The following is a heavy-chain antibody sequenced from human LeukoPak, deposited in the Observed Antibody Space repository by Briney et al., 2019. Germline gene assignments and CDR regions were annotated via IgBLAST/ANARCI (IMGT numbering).Heavy chain of an antibody. CDR1: GFTLTTYA. D-gene: IGHD1-26*01. J-gene: IGHJ4*02. CDR3: ARAQLGTPTDC. Sequence: GRFLRLSCAVSGFTLTTYAMYWVPEAPGKGVVWVSRLTADGSSTIYADSVMGRFTVSRNIAKNTLYLEMNSLRAEDTAVYYCARAQLGTPTDCWGQGTLVTVSS. V-gene: IGHV3-74*01. CDR2: LTADGSST.